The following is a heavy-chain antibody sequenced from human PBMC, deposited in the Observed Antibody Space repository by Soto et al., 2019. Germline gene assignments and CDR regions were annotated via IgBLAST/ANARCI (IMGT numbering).Heavy chain of an antibody. CDR1: GFTFGRYG. V-gene: IGHV3-30-3*01. J-gene: IGHJ4*02. Sequence: LRLSCTASGFTFGRYGLHWVRQAPGKGLDWVAVISYDGSNENYGDSVKGRFTISRDNSRNTLFLQVNSLRPEDTAVYYCARDQDFHYHSSGVLDYLGQCTLLAVSS. CDR2: ISYDGSNE. CDR3: ARDQDFHYHSSGVLDY. D-gene: IGHD3-22*01.